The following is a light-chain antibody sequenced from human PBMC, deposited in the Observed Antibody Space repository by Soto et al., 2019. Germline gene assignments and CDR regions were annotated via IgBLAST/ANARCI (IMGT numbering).Light chain of an antibody. CDR3: SSYTSSGTLYV. Sequence: SALTQPASVSGSAGQSITMSCTGTSSDVGGYNYVSWYQQHPGKAPKLMIYEVSNRPSGVSNRFSGSKSGNTASLTISGLQAEDEADYYCSSYTSSGTLYVFGTGTKVTVL. V-gene: IGLV2-14*01. CDR2: EVS. CDR1: SSDVGGYNY. J-gene: IGLJ1*01.